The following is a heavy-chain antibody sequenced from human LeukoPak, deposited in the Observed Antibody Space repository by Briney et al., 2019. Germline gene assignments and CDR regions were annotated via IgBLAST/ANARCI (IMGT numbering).Heavy chain of an antibody. V-gene: IGHV1-8*01. CDR1: GYTFTSYD. CDR3: ARGGTYYYDSSGYYYH. CDR2: MNPNSGNT. Sequence: ASVKVSCKASGYTFTSYDINWVRQATGQGLEWMGWMNPNSGNTGYAQKFQGGVTMTRNTSISTAYMELSSLRSEDTAVYYCARGGTYYYDSSGYYYHWGQGTLVTVSS. J-gene: IGHJ5*02. D-gene: IGHD3-22*01.